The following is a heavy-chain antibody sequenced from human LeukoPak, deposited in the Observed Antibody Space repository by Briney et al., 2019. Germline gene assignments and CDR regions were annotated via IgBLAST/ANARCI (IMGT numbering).Heavy chain of an antibody. Sequence: ASVKVSCKASGYTYTSYGISWVRQAPGQGLEWMGWISAYNGNTNYAQKLQGRVTMTTDTSTSTAYMELRSLRSDDTAVYYCAISPHSGSYSIIWGQGTMVTVSS. V-gene: IGHV1-18*01. CDR1: GYTYTSYG. J-gene: IGHJ3*02. D-gene: IGHD1-26*01. CDR2: ISAYNGNT. CDR3: AISPHSGSYSII.